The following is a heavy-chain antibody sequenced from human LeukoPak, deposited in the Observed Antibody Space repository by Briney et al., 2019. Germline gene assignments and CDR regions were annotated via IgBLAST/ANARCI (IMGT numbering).Heavy chain of an antibody. D-gene: IGHD1-26*01. Sequence: GGSLRLSCAASGFTFSSYAMSWVRQAPGKGLEWVSPISGSGGSTYYADSVKGRFTISRDNSKNTLYLQMNSLRAEDTAVYYCAKKWGVYSAYYYYMDVWGKGTTVTVSS. V-gene: IGHV3-23*01. CDR3: AKKWGVYSAYYYYMDV. J-gene: IGHJ6*03. CDR2: ISGSGGST. CDR1: GFTFSSYA.